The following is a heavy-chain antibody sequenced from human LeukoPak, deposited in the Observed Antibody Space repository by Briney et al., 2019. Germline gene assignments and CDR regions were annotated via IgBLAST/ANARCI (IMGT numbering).Heavy chain of an antibody. CDR1: GGTFSSYA. CDR2: IIPIFGTA. J-gene: IGHJ6*03. Sequence: SVKVSCKASGGTFSSYAISWVRQAPGRGLEWMGGIIPIFGTANHAQTFQGRVTTTTDESTSTAYRELSRLRSEDTAVYYCARGQKSYYYYMDVWGKGTTVTVSS. CDR3: ARGQKSYYYYMDV. V-gene: IGHV1-69*05.